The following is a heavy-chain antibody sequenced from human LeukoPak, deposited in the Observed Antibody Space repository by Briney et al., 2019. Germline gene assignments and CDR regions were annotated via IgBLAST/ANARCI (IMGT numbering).Heavy chain of an antibody. CDR1: AGSFSGYY. D-gene: IGHD3-3*01. V-gene: IGHV4-34*01. J-gene: IGHJ3*02. CDR2: INHSGST. Sequence: SETLSLTCAVYAGSFSGYYWSWIRQPPGKGLEWIGEINHSGSTNSNPSLKGRVTISVDTSRNQFSLKLSSVTAADTAVYYCARGPPYYDFWSGYYWAFDIWGQGTMVTVSS. CDR3: ARGPPYYDFWSGYYWAFDI.